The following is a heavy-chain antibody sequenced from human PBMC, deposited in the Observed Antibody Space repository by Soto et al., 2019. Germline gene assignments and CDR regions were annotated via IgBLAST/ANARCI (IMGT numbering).Heavy chain of an antibody. CDR2: ISSNGGST. CDR3: VKDRCSGGSCYKVYYFDY. V-gene: IGHV3-64D*08. Sequence: GGSLILSCSSSGFTFSSYAMHWVRQAPGKRLEYVSAISSNGGSTYYADSVKGRFTISRENFKNTLYLQMSSLRAEDTAVYYCVKDRCSGGSCYKVYYFDYWGQGTLVIVSS. CDR1: GFTFSSYA. J-gene: IGHJ4*02. D-gene: IGHD2-15*01.